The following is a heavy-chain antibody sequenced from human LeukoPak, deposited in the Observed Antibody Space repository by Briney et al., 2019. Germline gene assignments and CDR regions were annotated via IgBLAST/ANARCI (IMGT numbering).Heavy chain of an antibody. D-gene: IGHD3-10*01. CDR1: GGSISSSSYY. V-gene: IGHV4-39*07. CDR3: ARVWFGELSAFDP. CDR2: IYYSGST. J-gene: IGHJ5*02. Sequence: SETLSLTCTVSGGSISSSSYYWGWIRQPPGKGLEWIGTIYYSGSTYYNPSLKSRVTISVDTSKNQFSLKLSSVTAADTAVYYCARVWFGELSAFDPWGQGTLVTVSS.